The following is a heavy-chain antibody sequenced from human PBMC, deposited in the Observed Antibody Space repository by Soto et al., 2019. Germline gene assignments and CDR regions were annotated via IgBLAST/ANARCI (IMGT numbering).Heavy chain of an antibody. CDR3: ARGVGSGSYYNQYNWFDP. Sequence: ASVKVSCKASGYTFTNYGISWVRQAPGQGLEWMGWINVYNDNTKYAQKVQGRVTMTTDTSTSTAYMELRSLRSDDTAVYYCARGVGSGSYYNQYNWFDPWGQGTLVTV. V-gene: IGHV1-18*01. J-gene: IGHJ5*02. CDR2: INVYNDNT. D-gene: IGHD3-10*01. CDR1: GYTFTNYG.